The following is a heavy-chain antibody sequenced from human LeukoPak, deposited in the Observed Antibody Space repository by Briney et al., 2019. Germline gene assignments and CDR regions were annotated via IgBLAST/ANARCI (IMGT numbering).Heavy chain of an antibody. D-gene: IGHD4-17*01. CDR3: ARLPYYGDFTYYYYYYMDV. CDR1: GGSISSSSYY. Sequence: PSETLSLTCTVSGGSISSSSYYWGWIRQPPGKGLEWIGNIYYSGSTYYNPFLKSRVTISVDTSKNQFSLKLSSVTAADTAVYYCARLPYYGDFTYYYYYYMDVWGKGTTVTISS. J-gene: IGHJ6*03. CDR2: IYYSGST. V-gene: IGHV4-39*01.